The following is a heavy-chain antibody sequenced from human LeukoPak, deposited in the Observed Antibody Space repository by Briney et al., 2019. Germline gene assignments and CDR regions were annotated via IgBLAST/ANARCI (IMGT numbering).Heavy chain of an antibody. CDR1: GFTFSSYA. Sequence: GGSLRLSCAASGFTFSSYAMSWVRQAPGKGLEWVSAISGSGGRTYYADSVKGRFTISRDNSKNTLYLQMNSLRAEDTAVYYCAKDPAGIVWFDPWGQGTLVTVSS. CDR2: ISGSGGRT. D-gene: IGHD3-16*02. CDR3: AKDPAGIVWFDP. V-gene: IGHV3-23*01. J-gene: IGHJ5*02.